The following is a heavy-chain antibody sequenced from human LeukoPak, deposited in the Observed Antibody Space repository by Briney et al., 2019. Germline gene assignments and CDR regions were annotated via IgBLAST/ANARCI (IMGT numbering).Heavy chain of an antibody. Sequence: GESLKISCNGSGYSFTTYWIGWVRQMPGKGLEWMGIIYPGDSDTRYSPSFQGQVTISVDKSISTAHLQWSSLKASHSAMYYCARHRSDYGTNYGGRAIDCWGQETLVTVSS. V-gene: IGHV5-51*01. CDR2: IYPGDSDT. D-gene: IGHD4/OR15-4a*01. CDR3: ARHRSDYGTNYGGRAIDC. J-gene: IGHJ4*02. CDR1: GYSFTTYW.